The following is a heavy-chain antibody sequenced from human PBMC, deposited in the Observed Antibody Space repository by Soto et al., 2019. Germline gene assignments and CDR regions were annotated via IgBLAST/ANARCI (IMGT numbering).Heavy chain of an antibody. V-gene: IGHV3-23*01. D-gene: IGHD3-3*01. Sequence: GGSLRLSCAASGFTFSSYAMSWVRQAPGKGLEWVSAISGSGGSTYYADSVKGRFTISRDNSKNTLYLQMNSLRAEDTAVYYCASTPYTHYDFWSGYYHHFDYWGQGTLVTSPQ. CDR1: GFTFSSYA. CDR3: ASTPYTHYDFWSGYYHHFDY. J-gene: IGHJ4*02. CDR2: ISGSGGST.